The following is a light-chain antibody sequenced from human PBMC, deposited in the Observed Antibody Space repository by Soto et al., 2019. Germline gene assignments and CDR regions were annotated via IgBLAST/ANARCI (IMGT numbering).Light chain of an antibody. Sequence: QSVLTQPASVSGSPGQSITISCTGTSSDVGSYNLVSWYQQHPGKAPKLMIYEVSKWPSGVSNRFSGSKSANTASLTISGLQAEDEADYYCCSYAGGSTLVFGGGTQLTVL. CDR3: CSYAGGSTLV. V-gene: IGLV2-23*02. CDR1: SSDVGSYNL. CDR2: EVS. J-gene: IGLJ2*01.